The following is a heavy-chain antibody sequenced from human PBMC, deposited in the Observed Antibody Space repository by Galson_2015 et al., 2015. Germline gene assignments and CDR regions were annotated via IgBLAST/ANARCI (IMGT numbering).Heavy chain of an antibody. V-gene: IGHV1-58*01. Sequence: SVKVSCKASGFTFTSSAVQWVRQARGQRLEWIGWIVVGSGNTNYAQKFQERVTITRDMSTSTAYMELSSLRSEDTAVYYCAAHYSGYDFILDYWGQGALVTVSS. D-gene: IGHD5-12*01. CDR1: GFTFTSSA. J-gene: IGHJ4*02. CDR2: IVVGSGNT. CDR3: AAHYSGYDFILDY.